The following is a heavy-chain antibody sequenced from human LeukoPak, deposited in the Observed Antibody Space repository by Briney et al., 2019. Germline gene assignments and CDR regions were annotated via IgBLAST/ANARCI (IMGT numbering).Heavy chain of an antibody. CDR1: GLTVSSNY. Sequence: GGSLRLSCAASGLTVSSNYMSWVRQAPGQGLYWVSVINSCSSTYYADSVKGRFTISRDNSKNTLYLQMNSLRAEDAAVYYCARGGDSSGSVRTAFDIWGQGTMVTVSS. CDR3: ARGGDSSGSVRTAFDI. D-gene: IGHD3-22*01. J-gene: IGHJ3*02. CDR2: INSCSST. V-gene: IGHV3-53*01.